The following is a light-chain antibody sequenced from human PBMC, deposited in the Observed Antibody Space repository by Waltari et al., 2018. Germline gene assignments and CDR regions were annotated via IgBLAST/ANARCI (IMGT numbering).Light chain of an antibody. V-gene: IGLV3-1*01. CDR1: KWGNKY. CDR2: QDN. Sequence: SYELTQPPSVSVSPAQTASITCSGDKWGNKYACWYQQKPGQAPVLVIYQDNKRPSGIPERFSGSNSGNTATLTISGTQAMDEADYYCQAWDSSTVVFGGGTKLTVL. J-gene: IGLJ2*01. CDR3: QAWDSSTVV.